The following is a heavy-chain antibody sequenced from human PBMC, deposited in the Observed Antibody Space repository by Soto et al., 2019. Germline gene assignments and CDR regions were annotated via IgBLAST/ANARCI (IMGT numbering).Heavy chain of an antibody. CDR2: TIPMFGTT. CDR1: GDTFSSYA. CDR3: ATGVGFYGMDV. D-gene: IGHD7-27*01. V-gene: IGHV1-69*06. J-gene: IGHJ6*02. Sequence: QVQLVQSGAEVKKPGSSVKVSCKASGDTFSSYAISWVRQAPGQGLEWMGGTIPMFGTTSYAQRFQGRVTITADKSSSTAYMELSSLRSEDTAVYYCATGVGFYGMDVWGQGTTVTVSS.